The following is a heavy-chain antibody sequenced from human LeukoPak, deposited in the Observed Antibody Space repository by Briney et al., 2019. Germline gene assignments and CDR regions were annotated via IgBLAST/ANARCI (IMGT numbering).Heavy chain of an antibody. CDR3: ANSPYYYDSSGYYFRGTAFDY. Sequence: PGGSLRLSCAASGFTFSSYGMHWVRQAPGKGLEWVAFIRYDGSNKYYADSVKGRFTISRDNSKDTLYLQMNSLRAEDTAVYYCANSPYYYDSSGYYFRGTAFDYWGQGTLVTVSS. V-gene: IGHV3-30*02. CDR2: IRYDGSNK. CDR1: GFTFSSYG. J-gene: IGHJ4*02. D-gene: IGHD3-22*01.